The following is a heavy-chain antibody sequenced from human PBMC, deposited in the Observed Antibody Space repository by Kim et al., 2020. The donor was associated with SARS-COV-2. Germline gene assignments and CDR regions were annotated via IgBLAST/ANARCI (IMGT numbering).Heavy chain of an antibody. CDR1: GGSISSSNW. V-gene: IGHV4-4*02. CDR2: IYHSGST. CDR3: ARVTRSVTVRPGDY. Sequence: SETLSLTCAVSGGSISSSNWWSWVRQPPGKGLEWIGEIYHSGSTNYNPSLKSRVTISVDKSKNQFSLKLSSVTAADTAVYYCARVTRSVTVRPGDYWGQGTLVTVSS. J-gene: IGHJ4*02. D-gene: IGHD3-10*01.